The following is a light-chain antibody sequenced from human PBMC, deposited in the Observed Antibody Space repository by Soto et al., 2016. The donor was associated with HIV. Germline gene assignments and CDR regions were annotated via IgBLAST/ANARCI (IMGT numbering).Light chain of an antibody. J-gene: IGLJ1*01. CDR3: QAWDNSTGI. CDR2: EDT. CDR1: KLGNKY. Sequence: SYELTQPPSVSVSPGQTASITCSGDKLGNKYACWYQQKPGQSPVLVIYEDTKRPSGIPERFSGSKFGNTATLTISGTQAMDEADYYCQAWDNSTGIFGTGTKVTVL. V-gene: IGLV3-1*01.